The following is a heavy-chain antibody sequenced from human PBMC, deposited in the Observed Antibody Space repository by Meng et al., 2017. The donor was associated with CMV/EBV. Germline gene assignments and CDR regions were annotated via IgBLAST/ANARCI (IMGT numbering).Heavy chain of an antibody. D-gene: IGHD6-13*01. CDR3: ARYLSIAAQFPREGMDV. CDR1: GFTFSSYR. CDR2: ISSSSSYI. V-gene: IGHV3-21*01. Sequence: GESLKISCAASGFTFSSYRMNWVRQAPGKGLEWVSSISSSSSYIYYADSVKGRFTISRDNAKNSLYLQMDSLRAEDTAVYYCARYLSIAAQFPREGMDVWGQGTTVTVSS. J-gene: IGHJ6*02.